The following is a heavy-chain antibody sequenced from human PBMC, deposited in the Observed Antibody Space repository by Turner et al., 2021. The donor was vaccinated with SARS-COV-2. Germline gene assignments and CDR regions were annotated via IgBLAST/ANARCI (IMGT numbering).Heavy chain of an antibody. CDR2: IWYDGSNK. Sequence: QVPLVESGGGVVQPGRSLRLSCAASGFTFSSYGMHWVRQAPGKGLEWVAVIWYDGSNKYYADSVKGRFTISRDNSKNTLYLQTNSLRAEDTAVYYCARGPTDSSSWMGYYFDYWGQGTLVTVSS. CDR3: ARGPTDSSSWMGYYFDY. CDR1: GFTFSSYG. D-gene: IGHD6-13*01. J-gene: IGHJ4*02. V-gene: IGHV3-33*01.